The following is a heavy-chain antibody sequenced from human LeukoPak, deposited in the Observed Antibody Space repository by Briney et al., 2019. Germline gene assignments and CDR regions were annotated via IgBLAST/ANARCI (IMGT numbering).Heavy chain of an antibody. J-gene: IGHJ5*02. CDR2: IYHSRST. CDR3: AGALLTRGSFDP. Sequence: SETLSLTCTVSGGSISSSSDYWGWIRQPPGKGLEWIGTIYHSRSTYYKPPLKSRVTISVDTSKNQFSLKLSSVTAADTAVYYCAGALLTRGSFDPWGQGTLVTVSS. V-gene: IGHV4-39*07. D-gene: IGHD2-2*01. CDR1: GGSISSSSDY.